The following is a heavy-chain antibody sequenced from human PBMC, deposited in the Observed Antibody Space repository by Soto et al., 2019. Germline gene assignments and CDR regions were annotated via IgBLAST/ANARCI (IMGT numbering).Heavy chain of an antibody. CDR1: GGTFSSYA. CDR3: ASHGITGTWVYYYGMDV. CDR2: IIPISGTA. J-gene: IGHJ6*02. V-gene: IGHV1-69*12. D-gene: IGHD1-7*01. Sequence: QVQLVQSGAEVKKPGSSVKVSCKASGGTFSSYAISWVRQAPGQGLEWMGGIIPISGTANYAQKFQGRVTITADESTSTDYMELSSLRSEDTAVYYCASHGITGTWVYYYGMDVWGQGTTVTVSS.